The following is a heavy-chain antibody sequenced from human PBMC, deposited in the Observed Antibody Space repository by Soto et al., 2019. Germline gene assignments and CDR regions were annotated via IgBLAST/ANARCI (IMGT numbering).Heavy chain of an antibody. CDR1: GGSISSGGYS. CDR2: IYHSGST. D-gene: IGHD4-17*01. Sequence: PSETLSLTCAVSGGSISSGGYSWSWIRQPPGKGLEWIGYIYHSGSTYYNPSLKSRVTISVDRSKNQFSLKLSSVTAADTAVYYCARARTTVTTPDYYYYGMDVWGQGTTVT. CDR3: ARARTTVTTPDYYYYGMDV. V-gene: IGHV4-30-2*01. J-gene: IGHJ6*02.